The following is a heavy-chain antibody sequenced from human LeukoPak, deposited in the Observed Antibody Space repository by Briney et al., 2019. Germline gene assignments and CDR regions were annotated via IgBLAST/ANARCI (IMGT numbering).Heavy chain of an antibody. D-gene: IGHD6-13*01. CDR2: ISWNSGSI. Sequence: GGSLRLSCAASGFTFDDYAMHWVRQAPGKGLEWVSGISWNSGSIGYADSVKGRFAISRDNAKNSLYLQMNSLRAEDTALYYCAKDKSRYSSSWQFDYWGQGTLVTVSS. V-gene: IGHV3-9*01. CDR1: GFTFDDYA. J-gene: IGHJ4*02. CDR3: AKDKSRYSSSWQFDY.